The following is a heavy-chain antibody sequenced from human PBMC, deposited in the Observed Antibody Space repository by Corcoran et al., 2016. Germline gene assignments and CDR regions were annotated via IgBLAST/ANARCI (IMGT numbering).Heavy chain of an antibody. CDR3: TTDFRTGGRRFDP. CDR1: GFTCSNAW. V-gene: IGHV3-15*07. D-gene: IGHD2-15*01. J-gene: IGHJ5*02. CDR2: IKSTRDGGTT. Sequence: DVQLVESGGDLVKPGGSLRLSCAASGFTCSNAWMNWVRQAPGKGLEWVGRIKSTRDGGTTDYAAPVKGRFTISRDDSKNTLDLQMNSLKTEYTAVYYCTTDFRTGGRRFDPCGQGTLVTVSS.